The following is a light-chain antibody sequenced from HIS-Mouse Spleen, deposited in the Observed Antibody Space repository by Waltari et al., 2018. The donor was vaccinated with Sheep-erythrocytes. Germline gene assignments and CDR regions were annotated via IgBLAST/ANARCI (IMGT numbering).Light chain of an antibody. J-gene: IGLJ1*01. V-gene: IGLV2-11*01. Sequence: QSALTQPRSVSGSPGQSVTISCTGTSSDVCGYNYVSWYQQHPGKAPKSMNYDVSKRPSGVPDRFSGSKSGNTASLTISGLQAEDEADYYCCSYAGSYNHVFATGTKVTVL. CDR2: DVS. CDR3: CSYAGSYNHV. CDR1: SSDVCGYNY.